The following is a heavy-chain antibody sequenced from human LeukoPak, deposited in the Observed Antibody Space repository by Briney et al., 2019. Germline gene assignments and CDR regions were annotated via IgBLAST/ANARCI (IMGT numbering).Heavy chain of an antibody. V-gene: IGHV3-30*02. D-gene: IGHD2-2*01. CDR3: AKDRVVPAAFDY. J-gene: IGHJ4*02. Sequence: LTGGSLRLSCAASGFTFSSYAMSRVRQAPGKGLEWVAFIRYDGSNKYYADSVKGRFTISRDNSKNTLYLQMNSLRAEDTAVYYCAKDRVVPAAFDYWGQGTLVTVSS. CDR2: IRYDGSNK. CDR1: GFTFSSYA.